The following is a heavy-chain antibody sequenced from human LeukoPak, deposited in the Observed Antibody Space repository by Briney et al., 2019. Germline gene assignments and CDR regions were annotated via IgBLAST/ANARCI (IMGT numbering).Heavy chain of an antibody. Sequence: PGGSLRLSCAASGFTFSPYAMHWVRQAPGKGLEWVAVISYDENDKHYADSVKGRFTISRDNAKNTLYLQMNSLRAEDTAVYYCARVVSTSEDWGQGTLVTVSS. CDR2: ISYDENDK. CDR1: GFTFSPYA. D-gene: IGHD6-13*01. CDR3: ARVVSTSED. J-gene: IGHJ4*02. V-gene: IGHV3-30-3*01.